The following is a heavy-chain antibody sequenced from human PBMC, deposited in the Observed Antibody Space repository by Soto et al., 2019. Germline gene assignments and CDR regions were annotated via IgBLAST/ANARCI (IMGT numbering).Heavy chain of an antibody. D-gene: IGHD2-2*01. CDR2: INHSGST. CDR1: GGSFSGYY. V-gene: IGHV4-34*01. Sequence: SETLSLTCAVYGGSFSGYYWSWIRQPPGKGLEWIGEINHSGSTNYNPSLKSRVTISVDTSKNQFSLKLSSVTAADTAVYYCARGHCSSTSCYSYYHAFDIWGHGTMVTVSS. J-gene: IGHJ3*02. CDR3: ARGHCSSTSCYSYYHAFDI.